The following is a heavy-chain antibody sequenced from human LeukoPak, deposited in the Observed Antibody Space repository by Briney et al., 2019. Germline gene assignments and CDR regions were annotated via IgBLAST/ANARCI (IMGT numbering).Heavy chain of an antibody. Sequence: GGSLRLSCAATGLTFSNFPMHWVRQAPGKGLEWVAVISYDGNTKYYADSVKGRFAITRDNSKNTLFLQMNSLRVEDTAVYYCAREAIGTTKSDDAFDIWGQGTMVTVSS. CDR3: AREAIGTTKSDDAFDI. CDR2: ISYDGNTK. V-gene: IGHV3-30*09. D-gene: IGHD1-1*01. CDR1: GLTFSNFP. J-gene: IGHJ3*02.